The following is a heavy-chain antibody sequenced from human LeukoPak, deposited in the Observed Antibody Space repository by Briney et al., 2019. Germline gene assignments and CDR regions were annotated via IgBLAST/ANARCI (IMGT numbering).Heavy chain of an antibody. CDR2: IYTSGST. Sequence: SETLSLTCTVSGGSISSGSYYWSWIRQPAGKGLEWIGRIYTSGSTNYNPSLKSRVTTSVDTSKNQFSLKVSSVTAADTAVYYCARARGTEAIDYWGQGTLVTVSS. CDR1: GGSISSGSYY. D-gene: IGHD6-25*01. V-gene: IGHV4-61*02. CDR3: ARARGTEAIDY. J-gene: IGHJ4*02.